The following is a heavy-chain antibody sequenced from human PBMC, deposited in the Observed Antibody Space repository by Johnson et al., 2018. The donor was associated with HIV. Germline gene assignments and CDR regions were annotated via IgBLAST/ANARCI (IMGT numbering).Heavy chain of an antibody. J-gene: IGHJ3*02. V-gene: IGHV3-30*04. CDR1: GFTFSTYA. CDR3: ARTVFEGDCSSTSCSDAFDI. Sequence: QLVESGGGLVQPGGSLRLSCVASGFTFSTYAMHWVRQAPGKGLVWVAVISYDGSNEYYVDSVKGRFTISRDSAKKSLYLQMSSLRAEDTAVYYCARTVFEGDCSSTSCSDAFDIWGQGTMVTVSS. CDR2: ISYDGSNE. D-gene: IGHD2-2*01.